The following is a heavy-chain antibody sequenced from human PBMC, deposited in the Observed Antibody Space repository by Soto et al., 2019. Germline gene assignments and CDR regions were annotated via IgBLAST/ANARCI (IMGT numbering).Heavy chain of an antibody. D-gene: IGHD2-21*02. V-gene: IGHV3-30*02. J-gene: IGHJ5*02. CDR1: GFTFNNYA. Sequence: PGASLRLSCAASGFTFNNYAMHWVRQAPGKGLELVAVMWYDGNNKFYADSVKGRFSVSRDNSKNTLYLQMNGLRPEDTTVYYCAKAGEDGGHSGPLGSWSQGTLVNVSS. CDR3: AKAGEDGGHSGPLGS. CDR2: MWYDGNNK.